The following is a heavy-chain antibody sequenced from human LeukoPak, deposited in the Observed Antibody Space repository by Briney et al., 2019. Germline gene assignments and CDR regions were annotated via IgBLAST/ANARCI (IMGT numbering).Heavy chain of an antibody. CDR2: IYPGDSET. CDR1: GYSFVKYW. V-gene: IGHV5-51*01. CDR3: ARQGSGSFYFDY. Sequence: GESLKISCQTSGYSFVKYWIGWVRQMRGKGLEWMGIIYPGDSETRYSPSFQGQVTISADKSINTAYLQWSSLKASDTAMYYCARQGSGSFYFDYWGQGTLVPVSS. D-gene: IGHD3-10*01. J-gene: IGHJ4*02.